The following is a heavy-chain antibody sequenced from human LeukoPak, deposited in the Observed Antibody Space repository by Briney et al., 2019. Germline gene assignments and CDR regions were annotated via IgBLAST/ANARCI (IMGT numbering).Heavy chain of an antibody. CDR1: GFTFSSYW. J-gene: IGHJ4*02. CDR2: INSDGSST. D-gene: IGHD6-19*01. CDR3: ASWPGGWYGEDS. V-gene: IGHV3-74*01. Sequence: GGCLRVSCVASGFTFSSYWMHWVREDPGEGGEWVSRINSDGSSTSYADSVKCRFTISRDNSKYTLYLQMSRLRAEDTAVDYCASWPGGWYGEDSWGQGTLVTVSS.